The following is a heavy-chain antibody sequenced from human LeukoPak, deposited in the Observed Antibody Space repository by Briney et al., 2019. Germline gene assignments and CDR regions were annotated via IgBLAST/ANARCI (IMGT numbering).Heavy chain of an antibody. J-gene: IGHJ6*02. CDR3: ARDAVDTANAV. Sequence: GGSLRLSCAASGFTFTTYWMHWVRQAPGKGLVWVSHIDSDGSITSYADSVKGRFTISRDNAKNTLYLQMNSLRAEDTAVYYCARDAVDTANAVWGQGTTVTVSS. CDR2: IDSDGSIT. CDR1: GFTFTTYW. D-gene: IGHD5-18*01. V-gene: IGHV3-74*01.